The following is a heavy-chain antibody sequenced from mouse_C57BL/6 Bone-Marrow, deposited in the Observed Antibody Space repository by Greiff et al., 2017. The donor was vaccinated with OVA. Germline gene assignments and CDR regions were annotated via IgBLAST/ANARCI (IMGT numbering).Heavy chain of an antibody. CDR3: ARRGSSYYYGSSPHWDVDV. V-gene: IGHV1-72*01. CDR2: IDPNSGGT. Sequence: QVQLQQPGAELVKPGASVKLSCKASGYTFTSYWMHWVKQRPGRGLEWIGRIDPNSGGTKYNAKFKSKATLTVDKPYNTAYMQLSSLTSEDSAVYECARRGSSYYYGSSPHWDVDVWGTGTTVTVSS. D-gene: IGHD1-1*01. CDR1: GYTFTSYW. J-gene: IGHJ1*03.